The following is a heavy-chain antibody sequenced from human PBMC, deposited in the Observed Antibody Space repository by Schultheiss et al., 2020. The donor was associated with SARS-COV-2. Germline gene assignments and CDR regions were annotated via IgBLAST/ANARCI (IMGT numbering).Heavy chain of an antibody. J-gene: IGHJ6*02. CDR3: ARDPLHVDTAMAPHLDV. V-gene: IGHV4-4*07. CDR1: GGSISSYY. Sequence: GSLRLSCTVSGGSISSYYWSWIRQPAGKGLEWIGRIYTSGSTNYNPSLKSRVTMSVDTSKNQFSLKLSSVTAADTAVYYYARDPLHVDTAMAPHLDVWGQGTTVTVSS. CDR2: IYTSGST. D-gene: IGHD5-18*01.